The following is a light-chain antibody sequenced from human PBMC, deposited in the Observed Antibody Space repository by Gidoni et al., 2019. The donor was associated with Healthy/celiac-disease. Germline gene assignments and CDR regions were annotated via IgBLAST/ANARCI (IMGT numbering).Light chain of an antibody. Sequence: QSALTQPAPVSGSPGQSITISCTGTSSDVGGYNYVSWYQQHPGKAPKLMIYDVSNRPSGVSNRFSGSKSGNTASLTISGLQAEDEADDYCSSYTSSSTLGVFGGGTKLTVL. CDR2: DVS. CDR1: SSDVGGYNY. J-gene: IGLJ2*01. CDR3: SSYTSSSTLGV. V-gene: IGLV2-14*01.